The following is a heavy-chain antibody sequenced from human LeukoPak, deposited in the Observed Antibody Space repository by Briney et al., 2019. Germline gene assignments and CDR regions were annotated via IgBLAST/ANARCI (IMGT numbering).Heavy chain of an antibody. Sequence: GGSLRLSCSASGFTFSSYAMHWVRQAPGKGLEYVSAISSNGGSTYYADSVKGRFTISRDNSKNTLYLQMSSLRAGDTAVYYCVKENRGYCSSTSCSTAFDYWGQGTLVTVSS. CDR1: GFTFSSYA. CDR2: ISSNGGST. CDR3: VKENRGYCSSTSCSTAFDY. V-gene: IGHV3-64D*06. J-gene: IGHJ4*02. D-gene: IGHD2-2*01.